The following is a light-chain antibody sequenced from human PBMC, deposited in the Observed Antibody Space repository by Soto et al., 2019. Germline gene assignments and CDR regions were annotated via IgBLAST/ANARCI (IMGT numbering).Light chain of an antibody. J-gene: IGKJ1*01. V-gene: IGKV3-20*01. Sequence: IVLTHSPCTLSLSPLERATLSFRSSQSFTSRSLAWYQQKPGLAPRLLISGTSNRAAGIPDRFSGSGSGTDFTLTISRLEPEDFAVYYCQQYDSSPRTFGQGTKVDIK. CDR2: GTS. CDR3: QQYDSSPRT. CDR1: QSFTSRS.